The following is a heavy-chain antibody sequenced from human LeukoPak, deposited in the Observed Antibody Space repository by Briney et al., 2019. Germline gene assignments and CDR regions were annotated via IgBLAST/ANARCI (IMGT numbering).Heavy chain of an antibody. D-gene: IGHD3-3*01. J-gene: IGHJ4*02. CDR2: IYYSGST. V-gene: IGHV4-59*01. CDR3: ARVRLLTTYYFDY. CDR1: GGSISSYY. Sequence: SETLSLTCTVSGGSISSYYWSWLRQPPGKGLEWIGYIYYSGSTNYNPSLKSRVTISVDTSKNQFSLKLSSVTAADTAVYYCARVRLLTTYYFDYWGQGTLVTVSS.